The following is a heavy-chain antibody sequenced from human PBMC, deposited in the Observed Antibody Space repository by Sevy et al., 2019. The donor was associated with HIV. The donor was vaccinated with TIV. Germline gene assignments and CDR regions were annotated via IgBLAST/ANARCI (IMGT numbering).Heavy chain of an antibody. V-gene: IGHV3-23*01. D-gene: IGHD2-2*02. CDR2: ISGNGGNI. Sequence: GGSLRLSCAASRFTFNNYAMTWVRQAPGKGLEWVSTISGNGGNIYYADSVKGRFTISREHSENTLFLQMNSLRAEETVVYCCAKQLYGRGGYCSSPSCYRGEDYYHGMDVWGQGTTVTVSS. CDR3: AKQLYGRGGYCSSPSCYRGEDYYHGMDV. J-gene: IGHJ6*02. CDR1: RFTFNNYA.